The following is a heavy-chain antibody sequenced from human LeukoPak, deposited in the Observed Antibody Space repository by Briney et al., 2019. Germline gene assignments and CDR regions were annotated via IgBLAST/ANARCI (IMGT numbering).Heavy chain of an antibody. D-gene: IGHD3-22*01. CDR2: INSGGSTT. CDR1: GFAFSTYT. V-gene: IGHV3-21*01. J-gene: IGHJ4*02. Sequence: GGSLRLSCAASGFAFSTYTMNWARQAPGKGLEWVSSINSGGSTTHYADSVKGRFTISRDNAQNSLYLQMNSLRVDDAAVYYCLRGDSRDFWGQGTLVTVSS. CDR3: LRGDSRDF.